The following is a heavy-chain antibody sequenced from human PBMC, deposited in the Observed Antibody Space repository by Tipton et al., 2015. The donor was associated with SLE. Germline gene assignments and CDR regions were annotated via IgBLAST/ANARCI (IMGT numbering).Heavy chain of an antibody. D-gene: IGHD1-7*01. Sequence: TLSLTCAVSGYSISSGYYWGWIRQPPGKGLEWIGRIYTSGSTNYNPSLKSRVTMSVDTSKNQFSLKLSSVTAADTAVYYCAREITGTTGVDYWGQGTLVTVSS. CDR1: GYSISSGYY. V-gene: IGHV4-38-2*02. CDR2: IYTSGST. J-gene: IGHJ4*02. CDR3: AREITGTTGVDY.